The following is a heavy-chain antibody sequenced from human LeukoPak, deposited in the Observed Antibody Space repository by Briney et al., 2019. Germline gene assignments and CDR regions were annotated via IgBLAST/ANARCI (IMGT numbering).Heavy chain of an antibody. Sequence: SETLSLTCSVSGGSISSSSYYWGWIRQPPGKGLEWIGNIYYSGSTNYNPSLKSRVTISVDTSKNQFSLKLSSVTAADTAVYYCARAPAFAYRGGDCYLDYWGQGTLVTVSS. J-gene: IGHJ4*02. CDR2: IYYSGST. V-gene: IGHV4-39*07. CDR3: ARAPAFAYRGGDCYLDY. CDR1: GGSISSSSYY. D-gene: IGHD2-21*01.